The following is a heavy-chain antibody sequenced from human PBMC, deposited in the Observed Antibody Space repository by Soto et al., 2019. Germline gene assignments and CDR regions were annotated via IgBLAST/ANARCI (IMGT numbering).Heavy chain of an antibody. CDR2: ISGSGDST. D-gene: IGHD6-19*01. CDR3: AKERSSGWSFDY. CDR1: GFTFSTYA. J-gene: IGHJ4*02. V-gene: IGHV3-23*01. Sequence: EVQLLESGGGLVQPGGSLRLSCAASGFTFSTYAMNWVRQAPGKGLEWVSGISGSGDSTYYVDSVKGRLTVARDNSKNTLYLQMNSLRGEDTAVFYCAKERSSGWSFDYWGQGTLVTVSP.